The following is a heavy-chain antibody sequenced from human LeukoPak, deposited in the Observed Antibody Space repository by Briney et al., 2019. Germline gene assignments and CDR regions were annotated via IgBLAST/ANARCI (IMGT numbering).Heavy chain of an antibody. D-gene: IGHD2-15*01. CDR2: ISGSGGNT. J-gene: IGHJ4*02. V-gene: IGHV3-23*01. CDR3: VKGIFNPSYYFDY. Sequence: GGSLRLSCAASGFIYSNYPMRWVRQAPGKGLEWVSSISGSGGNTYYADSVKGRFTISRDNSKNTLYLQMDSLRAGDTAAYYCVKGIFNPSYYFDYWGQGTVVTVSS. CDR1: GFIYSNYP.